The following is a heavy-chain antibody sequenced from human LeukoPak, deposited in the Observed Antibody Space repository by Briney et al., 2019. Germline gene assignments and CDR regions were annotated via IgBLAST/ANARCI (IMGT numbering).Heavy chain of an antibody. Sequence: SQTLSLTCAISGDSVSINSAAWNWIRQSPSRGLEWLGRTYQRSKWYNDYAVSVKSRITINPDISKNQFSLQLNSVTPEDTAVYYCARSPSPYSSGWYFEYWGQGTLVTVSS. CDR1: GDSVSINSAA. CDR2: TYQRSKWYN. CDR3: ARSPSPYSSGWYFEY. V-gene: IGHV6-1*01. D-gene: IGHD6-19*01. J-gene: IGHJ4*02.